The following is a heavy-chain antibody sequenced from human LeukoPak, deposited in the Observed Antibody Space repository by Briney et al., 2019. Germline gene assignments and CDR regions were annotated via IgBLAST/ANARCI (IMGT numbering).Heavy chain of an antibody. V-gene: IGHV4-59*08. Sequence: SETLSLTCTVSGGSISSYYWSWIRQPPGKGLEWIGCIYYSGSTNYNPSLKSRVTISVDTSKNQFSLNLSSVTAADAAVYYCARHDSGYYYYWGQGTLVTVSS. CDR2: IYYSGST. D-gene: IGHD3-22*01. CDR3: ARHDSGYYYY. CDR1: GGSISSYY. J-gene: IGHJ4*02.